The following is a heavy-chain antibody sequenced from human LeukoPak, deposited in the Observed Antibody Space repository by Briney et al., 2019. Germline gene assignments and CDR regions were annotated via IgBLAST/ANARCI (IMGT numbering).Heavy chain of an antibody. CDR1: GFTFSSYA. V-gene: IGHV3-23*01. CDR2: ISASGDST. J-gene: IGHJ4*02. Sequence: GGSLRLSCAATGFTFSSYAMSWVRQAPGKGLEGVSSISASGDSTYYADSVKGRFTISRDNSKNTLYLQMDSLRAEDTAVYYCAKTSAEQLLTNLGYWGQGTLVTVSS. D-gene: IGHD2-2*01. CDR3: AKTSAEQLLTNLGY.